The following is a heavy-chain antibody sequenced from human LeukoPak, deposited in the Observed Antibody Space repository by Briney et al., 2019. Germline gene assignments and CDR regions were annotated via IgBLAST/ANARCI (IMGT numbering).Heavy chain of an antibody. D-gene: IGHD3-10*01. J-gene: IGHJ4*02. Sequence: GGSPRLSCAASGFTFSEYYMSWIRQAPGKGLEWVSYISSSGSTTYYADSVKGRFTISRDNAKNSLYLQMNSLRAEDTAVYYCAREMDGPYGSGSPLDYWGQGTLVTVSS. CDR2: ISSSGSTT. CDR3: AREMDGPYGSGSPLDY. V-gene: IGHV3-11*01. CDR1: GFTFSEYY.